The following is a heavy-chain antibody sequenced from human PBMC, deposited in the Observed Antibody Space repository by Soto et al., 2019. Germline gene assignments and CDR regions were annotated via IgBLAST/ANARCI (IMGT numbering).Heavy chain of an antibody. CDR1: GGSVSSGNYY. V-gene: IGHV4-61*01. J-gene: IGHJ1*01. D-gene: IGHD1-26*01. CDR3: AVPPPWEPRPFQH. Sequence: SETLSLTCTVAGGSVSSGNYYWSRIRQPPGKGLEWIGYFYYSGITNYNPSLKNRVTISVDTSKNQFSLNLSSVTTADTAVYYCAVPPPWEPRPFQHWGQGTLVTVSS. CDR2: FYYSGIT.